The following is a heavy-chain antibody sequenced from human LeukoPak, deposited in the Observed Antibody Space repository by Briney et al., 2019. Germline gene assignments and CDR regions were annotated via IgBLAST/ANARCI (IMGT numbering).Heavy chain of an antibody. CDR3: ARLYSYGHWVQHGAFDI. J-gene: IGHJ3*02. D-gene: IGHD5-18*01. Sequence: GGSLRLSCAASGFTFSSYWMSWVRQAPGKGLEWVANIKQDGSEKYYVDSVKGRFTISRDNAKNSLYLQMNSLRAEDTAVYYCARLYSYGHWVQHGAFDIWGQGTMVTVSS. V-gene: IGHV3-7*01. CDR2: IKQDGSEK. CDR1: GFTFSSYW.